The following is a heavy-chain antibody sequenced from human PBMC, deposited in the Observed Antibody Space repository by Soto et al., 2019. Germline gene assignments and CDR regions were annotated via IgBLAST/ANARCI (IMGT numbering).Heavy chain of an antibody. Sequence: QVQLVESGGGVVQPGRSLRLSCAASGFTFSSYGMHWVRQAPGKGLEWVAVIWYDGSNKYYADSVKGRFTISRDNSKNTLYLQMNSLRAEDTAVYYCARKDSSGWHYYYYYGMDVWGQGTTVTVSS. D-gene: IGHD6-19*01. J-gene: IGHJ6*02. CDR1: GFTFSSYG. V-gene: IGHV3-30*19. CDR3: ARKDSSGWHYYYYYGMDV. CDR2: IWYDGSNK.